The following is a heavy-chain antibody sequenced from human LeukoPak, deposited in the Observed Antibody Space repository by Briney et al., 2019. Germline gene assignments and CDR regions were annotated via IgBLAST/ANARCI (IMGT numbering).Heavy chain of an antibody. J-gene: IGHJ4*02. CDR2: ISYDGSNK. CDR3: ARIYPPYGYTGSLDY. CDR1: GFTFSSYA. V-gene: IGHV3-30-3*01. Sequence: GGSLRLSCAASGFTFSSYAVHWVRQAPGKGLEWVAVISYDGSNKYYADSVKGRFTISRDNSKNTLYLQMNSLRAEDTAVYYCARIYPPYGYTGSLDYWGQGTLVTVSS. D-gene: IGHD5-24*01.